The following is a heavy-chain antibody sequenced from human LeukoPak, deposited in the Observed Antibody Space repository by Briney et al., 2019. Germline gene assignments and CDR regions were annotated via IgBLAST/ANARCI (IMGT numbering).Heavy chain of an antibody. D-gene: IGHD3-10*01. CDR1: GGSFSGYY. J-gene: IGHJ3*02. V-gene: IGHV4-34*01. CDR3: VMWFGEFSTYDAFDI. CDR2: INHSGST. Sequence: SETLSLTCAVYGGSFSGYYWSWIRQPPGKGLEWIGEINHSGSTNYNPSLKSRVTISVDTSKNQFSLKLSSVTAADAAVYYCVMWFGEFSTYDAFDIWGQGTMVTVSS.